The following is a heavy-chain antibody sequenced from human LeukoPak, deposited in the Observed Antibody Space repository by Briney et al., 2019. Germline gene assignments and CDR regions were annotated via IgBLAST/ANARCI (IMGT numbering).Heavy chain of an antibody. J-gene: IGHJ4*02. V-gene: IGHV3-23*01. CDR3: AKDRSGPYDGGLFDY. D-gene: IGHD3-16*01. Sequence: GGSLRLSCAASGFTFSSTSMSWVRQAPGKGLEWVAVTVGGGDGTYYADSVKGRFTISRDNSKNTLYLQMNSLRAEDTAVYYCAKDRSGPYDGGLFDYWGQGTLVTVSS. CDR1: GFTFSSTS. CDR2: TVGGGDGT.